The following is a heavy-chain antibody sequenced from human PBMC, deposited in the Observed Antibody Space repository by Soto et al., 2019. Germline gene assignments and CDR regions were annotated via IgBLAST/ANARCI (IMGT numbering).Heavy chain of an antibody. CDR1: GFTFSGSA. J-gene: IGHJ4*02. D-gene: IGHD3-16*01. CDR2: IRSKANSYAT. V-gene: IGHV3-73*01. Sequence: PGGSLRLSCAASGFTFSGSAMHWVRQASGKGLEWVGRIRSKANSYATAYAASVKGRFTITRDDSKNTAFLQMNSLKTEDTAVYYCTSPTRTGEFSNWGQGTLVTVSS. CDR3: TSPTRTGEFSN.